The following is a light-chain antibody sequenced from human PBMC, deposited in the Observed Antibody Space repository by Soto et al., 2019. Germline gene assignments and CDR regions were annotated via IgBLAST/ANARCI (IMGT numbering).Light chain of an antibody. CDR2: FAS. J-gene: IGKJ1*01. CDR1: QGIGDR. CDR3: LHPDSFPRT. Sequence: DIQMTQSPSSVSASVGDRVTLTCRASQGIGDRLAWYQQKPGKVPQLLIYFASTLGSGVPSRFSGSGSGTDFILTFDTLQADDFATYYCLHPDSFPRTFGQGTKVEIK. V-gene: IGKV1-12*01.